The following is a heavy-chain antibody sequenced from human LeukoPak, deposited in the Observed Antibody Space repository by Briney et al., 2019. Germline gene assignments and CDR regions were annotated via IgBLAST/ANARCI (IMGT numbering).Heavy chain of an antibody. D-gene: IGHD6-19*01. CDR2: INPNSGGT. CDR1: GYTFTGYY. J-gene: IGHJ4*02. V-gene: IGHV1-2*02. Sequence: ASVKVSCKASGYTFTGYYMHWARQAPGQGLEWMGWINPNSGGTNYAQRFQGRVTMTRDTSITTAYMELSRLRSDDTAVYYCASSAYNSGWDYWGQGTLVTVSS. CDR3: ASSAYNSGWDY.